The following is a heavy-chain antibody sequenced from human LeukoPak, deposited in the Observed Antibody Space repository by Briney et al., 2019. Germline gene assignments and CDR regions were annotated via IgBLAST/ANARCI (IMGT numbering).Heavy chain of an antibody. CDR2: IGTYGGDT. CDR3: ARDLWNFYDDSGYDRDFDS. D-gene: IGHD3-22*01. V-gene: IGHV1-18*01. Sequence: ASVKVSCKATSRISWVRQAPGQGLKWMGWIGTYGGDTYYAQKFQGRITVTTDTSTSTVYMELRNLRSDDTAVYYCARDLWNFYDDSGYDRDFDSWGQGTLVTVSS. CDR1: TSR. J-gene: IGHJ5*01.